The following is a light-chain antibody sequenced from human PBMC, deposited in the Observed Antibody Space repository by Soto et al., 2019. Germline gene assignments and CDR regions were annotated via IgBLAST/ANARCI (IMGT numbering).Light chain of an antibody. V-gene: IGLV1-51*01. Sequence: QSVPTQPPAVSAAPGQDVTISCSGSSSNLAYNSLSWYQQPPGTAPKLLIYDDNKRPSGIPARFSGSKSGTSATLGITGLETGDEADYHCGAWDDSLNVYVFGSGTKVTVL. CDR3: GAWDDSLNVYV. J-gene: IGLJ1*01. CDR2: DDN. CDR1: SSNLAYNS.